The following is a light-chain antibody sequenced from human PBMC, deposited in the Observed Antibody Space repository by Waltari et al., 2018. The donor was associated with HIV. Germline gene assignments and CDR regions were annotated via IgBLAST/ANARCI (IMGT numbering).Light chain of an antibody. CDR1: SSNIGNNA. J-gene: IGLJ1*01. Sequence: QSVLTQPPSVSEAPRQRVTISCSGSSSNIGNNAVNWYQQLPGKAPILLICFVDLLPSGVSDRFSGSKSGTSAPLAVSGLQSEDEADYYCCSYTGSSTRRPYVFGTGTKVTVL. CDR2: FVD. CDR3: CSYTGSSTRRPYV. V-gene: IGLV1-36*01.